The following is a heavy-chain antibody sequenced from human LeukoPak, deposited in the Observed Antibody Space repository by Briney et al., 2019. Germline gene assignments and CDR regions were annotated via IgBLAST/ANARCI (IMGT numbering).Heavy chain of an antibody. CDR2: IIPIFGTA. J-gene: IGHJ6*03. Sequence: GASVKVSCKASGGTFSSYAISWVRQAPGQGLEWMGGIIPIFGTANYAQKFQGRVTITADESTSTAYVELSSLRSEDTAVYYCARREYSSSGRYYYYYYMDVWGKGTTVTVSS. D-gene: IGHD6-6*01. CDR1: GGTFSSYA. V-gene: IGHV1-69*13. CDR3: ARREYSSSGRYYYYYYMDV.